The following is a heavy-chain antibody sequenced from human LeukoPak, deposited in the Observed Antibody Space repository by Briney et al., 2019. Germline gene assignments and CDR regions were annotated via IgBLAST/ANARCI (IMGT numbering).Heavy chain of an antibody. CDR3: ATEKSHYYDSSGYYYTAFDI. Sequence: ASVKVSCKVSGYTLTEVSMHWVRQAHGKGLEWMGNIDPEDGETIYAQKFQGRVTMTEDTSSDTAYMELSSLRSEDTAVYYCATEKSHYYDSSGYYYTAFDIWGQGTMVTVSS. CDR2: IDPEDGET. J-gene: IGHJ3*02. V-gene: IGHV1-24*01. D-gene: IGHD3-22*01. CDR1: GYTLTEVS.